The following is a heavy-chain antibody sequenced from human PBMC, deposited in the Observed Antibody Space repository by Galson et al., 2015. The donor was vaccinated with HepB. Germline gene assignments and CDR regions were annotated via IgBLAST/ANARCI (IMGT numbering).Heavy chain of an antibody. D-gene: IGHD2-8*01. CDR3: AKDSAPYCTNGVCPSPSFDY. Sequence: SLRLSCAASGFTFSSYGMHWVRQAPGKGLEWVAVISYDGSNKYYADSVKGRFTISRDNSKNTLYLQMNSLRAEDTAVYYCAKDSAPYCTNGVCPSPSFDYWGQGTLVTVSS. J-gene: IGHJ4*02. CDR2: ISYDGSNK. V-gene: IGHV3-30*18. CDR1: GFTFSSYG.